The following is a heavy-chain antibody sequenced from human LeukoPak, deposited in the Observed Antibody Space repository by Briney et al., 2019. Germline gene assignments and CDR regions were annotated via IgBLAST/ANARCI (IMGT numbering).Heavy chain of an antibody. CDR1: GYTFTNYG. Sequence: SVKVSCKASGYTFTNYGISWVRQAPGQGLEWMGRIIPIFGTANYAQKFQGRVTITTDESTSTAYMELSSLRSEDTAVYYCARDRFSAAFDIWGQGTMVTVSS. V-gene: IGHV1-69*05. CDR2: IIPIFGTA. CDR3: ARDRFSAAFDI. D-gene: IGHD3-3*01. J-gene: IGHJ3*02.